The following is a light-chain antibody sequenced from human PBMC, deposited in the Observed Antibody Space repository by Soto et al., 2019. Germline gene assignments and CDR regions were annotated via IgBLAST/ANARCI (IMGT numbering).Light chain of an antibody. J-gene: IGLJ1*01. CDR1: SSDIGGYNY. Sequence: QSALTQPASVSGSPGQSIAISCTGTSSDIGGYNYVSWYQQHPDKAPKLTIYDVSNRPSGVSNRFSGCKSGNTASLTISGLQAEDEADYYCSSYTSSSTRVFGTGTKVTVL. V-gene: IGLV2-14*01. CDR2: DVS. CDR3: SSYTSSSTRV.